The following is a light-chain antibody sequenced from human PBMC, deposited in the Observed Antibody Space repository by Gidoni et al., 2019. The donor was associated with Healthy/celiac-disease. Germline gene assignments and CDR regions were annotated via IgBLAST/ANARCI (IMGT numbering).Light chain of an antibody. J-gene: IGKJ1*01. CDR1: QSVSSSY. CDR2: GAS. Sequence: IVLTQSPGTLSLSPGERATLSCRASQSVSSSYLAWYQQKPGQAPRLLIYGASSSAIGIPDRLSGSGSGTDFTLTISRLGPEDFAVYYYQRYGSSPQWTFGQGTKVEIK. V-gene: IGKV3-20*01. CDR3: QRYGSSPQWT.